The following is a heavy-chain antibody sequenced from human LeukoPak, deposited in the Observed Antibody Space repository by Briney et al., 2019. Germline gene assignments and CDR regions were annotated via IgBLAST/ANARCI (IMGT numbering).Heavy chain of an antibody. CDR3: AKDLLRIEYYFDY. J-gene: IGHJ4*02. D-gene: IGHD4-17*01. V-gene: IGHV3-23*01. Sequence: GGSLRLSCAASGFTFSSYSMNWVRQAPGKGLEWVSVISGSGGSRYYADSVKGRFTISRDNSKNTLYLQMNSLRAEDTAVYYCAKDLLRIEYYFDYWGQGTLVTVSS. CDR2: ISGSGGSR. CDR1: GFTFSSYS.